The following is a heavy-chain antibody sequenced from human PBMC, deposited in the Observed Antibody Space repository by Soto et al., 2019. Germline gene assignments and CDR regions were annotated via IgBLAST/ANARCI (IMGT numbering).Heavy chain of an antibody. J-gene: IGHJ4*02. CDR2: IFHSGST. CDR1: GGSISNSNW. V-gene: IGHV4-4*02. CDR3: AHPPIVGAAI. D-gene: IGHD1-26*01. Sequence: QVQLQESGPGLVKPSGTLSLTCDVFGGSISNSNWWTWVRQPPGKGLDWIGEIFHSGSTNYNSSLMGRVTISVDKANNQFSLKLSSVTAADTAVYYCAHPPIVGAAIWGQGTLVTVSS.